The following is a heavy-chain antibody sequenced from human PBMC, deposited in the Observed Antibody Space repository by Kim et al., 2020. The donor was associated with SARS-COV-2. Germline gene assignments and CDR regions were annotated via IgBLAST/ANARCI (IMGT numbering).Heavy chain of an antibody. J-gene: IGHJ3*02. CDR1: GFTFSSYA. Sequence: GGSLRLSCAASGFTFSSYAMSWVRQAPGKGLEWVSAISGSGGSTYYADSVKGRFTISRDNSKNTLYLQMNSLRAEDTAVYYCAKDRLVMTTVVTPKEDAFDIWGQGTMVTVSS. V-gene: IGHV3-23*01. D-gene: IGHD4-17*01. CDR2: ISGSGGST. CDR3: AKDRLVMTTVVTPKEDAFDI.